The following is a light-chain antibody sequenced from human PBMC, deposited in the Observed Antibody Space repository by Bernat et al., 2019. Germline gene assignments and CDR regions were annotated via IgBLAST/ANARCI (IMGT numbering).Light chain of an antibody. CDR3: QAWDSSTGV. V-gene: IGLV3-1*01. J-gene: IGLJ3*02. CDR1: KLGSKY. Sequence: SYELTQPPSVSVSPGQTASITCSGDKLGSKYTCWYQQKPGQSPVVVIYQDDKRPSGFPERFSGSHSGNTATLTISGAQAMDEADYYCQAWDSSTGVFGGGTKLTVV. CDR2: QDD.